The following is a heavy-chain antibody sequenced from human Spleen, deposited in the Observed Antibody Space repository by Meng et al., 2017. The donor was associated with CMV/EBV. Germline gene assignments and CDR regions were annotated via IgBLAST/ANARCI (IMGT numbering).Heavy chain of an antibody. CDR2: ISSSTYI. V-gene: IGHV3-21*01. Sequence: GGSLRLSCVVSGLTFSTYSINRVRQAPGKGLEWVSSISSSTYIYYADSVKGRFTISRDNAKNSLYLQMNSLRAEDTAVYYCARDYGYSSSSTLYWGQGTLVTVSS. CDR3: ARDYGYSSSSTLY. D-gene: IGHD6-6*01. J-gene: IGHJ4*02. CDR1: GLTFSTYS.